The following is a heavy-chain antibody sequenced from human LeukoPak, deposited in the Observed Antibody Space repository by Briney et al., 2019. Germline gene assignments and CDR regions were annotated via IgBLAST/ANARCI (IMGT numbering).Heavy chain of an antibody. V-gene: IGHV3-30*04. CDR3: ARDKNPKIMITFGGVSRNSDCGMDV. CDR2: ISYDGSNK. CDR1: GFTFSSYA. Sequence: PGGSLRLSCAASGFTFSSYAMHWVRQAPGKGLEWVAVISYDGSNKYYADSVKGRFTISRDNSKNTLYLQMNSLRAEDTAVYYCARDKNPKIMITFGGVSRNSDCGMDVWGQGTTVTVSS. D-gene: IGHD3-16*01. J-gene: IGHJ6*02.